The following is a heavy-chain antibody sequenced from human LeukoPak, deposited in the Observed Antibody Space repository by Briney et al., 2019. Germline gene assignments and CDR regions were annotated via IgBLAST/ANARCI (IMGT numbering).Heavy chain of an antibody. CDR3: ARDFGKVFDY. CDR1: GGSISSGGYS. CDR2: IYHSGST. Sequence: NPSQTLSLICAVSGGSISSGGYSWSWIRQPPGKGLEWIGYIYHSGSTYYNPSLKSRVTKSVDRSKNQFSLKLSSVTAADTAVYYCARDFGKVFDYWGQGTLVTVSS. D-gene: IGHD3-3*01. J-gene: IGHJ4*02. V-gene: IGHV4-30-2*01.